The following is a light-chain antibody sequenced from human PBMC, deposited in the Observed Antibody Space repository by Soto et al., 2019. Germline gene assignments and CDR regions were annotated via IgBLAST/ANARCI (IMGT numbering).Light chain of an antibody. J-gene: IGKJ1*01. CDR1: QVIGHY. Sequence: IQMTQSPSSLSSSVGDRVTITCRASQVIGHYLAWFQQKPGRVPQPLIYAASTLQSGVPSRFSGSGSGTYFTLTINSLQPEDVATYYCQKYNSAPWTFGPGTKVDI. CDR3: QKYNSAPWT. V-gene: IGKV1-27*01. CDR2: AAS.